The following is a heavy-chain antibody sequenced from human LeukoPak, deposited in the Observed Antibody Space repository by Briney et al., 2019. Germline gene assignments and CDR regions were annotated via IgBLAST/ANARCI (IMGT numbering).Heavy chain of an antibody. Sequence: PSETLSLTCTVSGGSISSYYWSWIRQPAGKGLEWIGRIYTSGSTNYNPSLKSRVTMSVDTSRNQFSLKLGSVTAADTAVYYCAREKGIAVAGTLSDWFDPWGQGTLVTVSS. CDR1: GGSISSYY. D-gene: IGHD6-19*01. J-gene: IGHJ5*02. V-gene: IGHV4-4*07. CDR2: IYTSGST. CDR3: AREKGIAVAGTLSDWFDP.